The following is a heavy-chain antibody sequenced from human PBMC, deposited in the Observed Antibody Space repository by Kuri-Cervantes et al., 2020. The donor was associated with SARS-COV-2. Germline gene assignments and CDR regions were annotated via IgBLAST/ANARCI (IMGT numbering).Heavy chain of an antibody. CDR3: ATSITMVRGGPYYFDY. Sequence: ASVKVSCKASGYTFTSYGISWVRQAPGQGLEWMGWISAYNGNTNYAQKLQGRVTMTTDTSTSTAYMELSSLRSEDTAVYYCATSITMVRGGPYYFDYWGQGTLVTVSS. J-gene: IGHJ4*02. D-gene: IGHD3-10*01. CDR1: GYTFTSYG. CDR2: ISAYNGNT. V-gene: IGHV1-18*01.